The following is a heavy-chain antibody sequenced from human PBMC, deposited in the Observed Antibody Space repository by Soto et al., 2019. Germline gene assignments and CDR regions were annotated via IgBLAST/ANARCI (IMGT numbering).Heavy chain of an antibody. CDR3: ARLLMGYSYGPHIAAAGTKDY. J-gene: IGHJ4*02. CDR1: GFTFSSYA. CDR2: ISYDGSNK. D-gene: IGHD6-13*01. V-gene: IGHV3-30-3*01. Sequence: VQLVESGGGLVKPGGSLRLSCAASGFTFSSYAMHWVRQAPGKGLEWVAVISYDGSNKYYADSVKGRFTISRDNSKNTLYLQMNSLRAEDTAVYYCARLLMGYSYGPHIAAAGTKDYWGQGTLVTVSS.